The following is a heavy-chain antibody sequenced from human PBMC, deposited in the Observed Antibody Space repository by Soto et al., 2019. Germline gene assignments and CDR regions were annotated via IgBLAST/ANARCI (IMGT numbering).Heavy chain of an antibody. CDR2: IKSKVDGGTT. V-gene: IGHV3-15*01. Sequence: GGSLRLSCEASGFTFSAAWMIWVRQAPGKGLEWVGLIKSKVDGGTTDYAAPVKGRFTISRDDSKNTLYLQMNSLKTEDTAVYYCTTESSYYDSSGYYLNWFDPWGQGT. CDR3: TTESSYYDSSGYYLNWFDP. J-gene: IGHJ5*02. CDR1: GFTFSAAW. D-gene: IGHD3-22*01.